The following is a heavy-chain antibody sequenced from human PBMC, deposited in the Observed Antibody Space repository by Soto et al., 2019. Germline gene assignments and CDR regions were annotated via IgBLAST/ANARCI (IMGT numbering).Heavy chain of an antibody. J-gene: IGHJ6*02. CDR1: GFTFSAYG. V-gene: IGHV3-33*01. CDR3: ARDKALVVPSLVNSDYYYYAMDV. CDR2: IWSDGSNK. Sequence: PGGSLRLSGAAAGFTFSAYGMHWVRQAPGKGLEWVALIWSDGSNKYYADSVKGRFTVSRDISKNTLYLQMNGLRDEDTAIYYCARDKALVVPSLVNSDYYYYAMDVWGQGTTVTVS. D-gene: IGHD2-2*01.